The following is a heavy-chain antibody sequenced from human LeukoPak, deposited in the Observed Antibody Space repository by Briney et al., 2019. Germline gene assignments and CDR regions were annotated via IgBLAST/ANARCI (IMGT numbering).Heavy chain of an antibody. CDR2: ISGSGGST. CDR1: GFTFSSYA. D-gene: IGHD3-10*01. CDR3: AKDLKGYYGSGSYPH. Sequence: PGGSLRLSCAASGFTFSSYAMSWVRQAPGKGLEWVSAISGSGGSTFYTDSVKGRFTISGDNSKNTLYLQMNSLRAEDTAVYYCAKDLKGYYGSGSYPHWGQGTLVTVPS. V-gene: IGHV3-23*01. J-gene: IGHJ4*02.